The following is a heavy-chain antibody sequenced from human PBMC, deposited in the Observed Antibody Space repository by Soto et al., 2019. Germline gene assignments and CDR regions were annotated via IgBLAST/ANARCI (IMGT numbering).Heavy chain of an antibody. V-gene: IGHV4-34*01. Sequence: SETLSLTCAVYGGSFSGYYWSWIRQPPGKGLEWIGEINHSGSTNSNPSLKSRVTISVDTSKNQFSLKLSSVNAADTAVYYCARWRARAVAGKPYYYYYGMDVWGQGTTVTVSS. CDR3: ARWRARAVAGKPYYYYYGMDV. CDR2: INHSGST. D-gene: IGHD6-19*01. J-gene: IGHJ6*02. CDR1: GGSFSGYY.